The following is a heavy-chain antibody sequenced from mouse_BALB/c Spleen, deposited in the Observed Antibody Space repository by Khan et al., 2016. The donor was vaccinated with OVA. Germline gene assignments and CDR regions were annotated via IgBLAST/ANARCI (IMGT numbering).Heavy chain of an antibody. J-gene: IGHJ3*01. CDR1: GFDFSRYW. Sequence: EVKLLESGGGLVQPGGSLKISCAASGFDFSRYWMSWVRQAPGKGLEWIGYINPDSSTINYKPSLKDKSIFSRDKSKNTPYLQMSKVRSEDTALYYCAAYNYDDCGFAYWGQGTLVTVSA. CDR3: AAYNYDDCGFAY. CDR2: INPDSSTI. D-gene: IGHD2-13*01. V-gene: IGHV4-1*02.